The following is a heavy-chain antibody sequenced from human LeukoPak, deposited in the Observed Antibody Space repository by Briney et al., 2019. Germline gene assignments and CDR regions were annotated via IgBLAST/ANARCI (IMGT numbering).Heavy chain of an antibody. CDR3: ARSGGYSGYEGAFDI. V-gene: IGHV1-69*13. D-gene: IGHD5-12*01. CDR1: GYTFTSYY. J-gene: IGHJ3*02. Sequence: PGASVKVSCKASGYTFTSYYMHWVRQAPGQGLEWMGGIIPIFGTANYAQKFQGRVTITADESTSTAYMELSSLRSEDTAVYYCARSGGYSGYEGAFDIWGQGTMVTVSS. CDR2: IIPIFGTA.